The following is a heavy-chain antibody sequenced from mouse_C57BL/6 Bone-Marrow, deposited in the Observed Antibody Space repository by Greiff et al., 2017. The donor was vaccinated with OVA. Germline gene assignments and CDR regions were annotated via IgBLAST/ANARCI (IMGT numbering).Heavy chain of an antibody. CDR2: IHPNSGST. CDR1: GYTFTSYW. J-gene: IGHJ3*01. CDR3: ARGGLLKAWFAY. V-gene: IGHV1-64*01. D-gene: IGHD2-14*01. Sequence: QVQLQQPGAELVKPGASVKLSCKASGYTFTSYWMHWVKQRPGQGLEWIGMIHPNSGSTNYNEKFKSKATLTVDKSSSTAYMQLSSLTSEDSAVYYCARGGLLKAWFAYWGQGTLVTVSA.